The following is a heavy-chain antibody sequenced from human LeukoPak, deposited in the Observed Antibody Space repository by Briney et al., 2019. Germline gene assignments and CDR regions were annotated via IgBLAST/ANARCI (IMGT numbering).Heavy chain of an antibody. CDR3: AGRAKRWLQLRGAFDI. V-gene: IGHV3-23*01. Sequence: PGGSLRLPCAASGFTFSSYAMSWVRQAPGKGLEWVSAISGSGGSTYYADSVKGRFTISRDNSKNTLYLQMNSLRAEDTAVYYCAGRAKRWLQLRGAFDIWGQGTMVTVSS. CDR1: GFTFSSYA. CDR2: ISGSGGST. D-gene: IGHD5-24*01. J-gene: IGHJ3*02.